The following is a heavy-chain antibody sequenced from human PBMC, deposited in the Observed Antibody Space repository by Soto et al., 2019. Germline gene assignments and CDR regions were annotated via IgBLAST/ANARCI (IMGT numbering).Heavy chain of an antibody. D-gene: IGHD6-13*01. CDR3: ATGPDGSSWYAGY. Sequence: SVKVSCKASGGTFSSYAISWVRQAPGQGLEWMGGIIPIFGTANYAQKFQGRVTITADESTSTAYMELSSLRSEDTAVYYCATGPDGSSWYAGYWGQGTQVTVAS. CDR2: IIPIFGTA. V-gene: IGHV1-69*13. J-gene: IGHJ4*02. CDR1: GGTFSSYA.